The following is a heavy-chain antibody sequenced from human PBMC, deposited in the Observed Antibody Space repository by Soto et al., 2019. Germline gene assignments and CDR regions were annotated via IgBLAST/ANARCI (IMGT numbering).Heavy chain of an antibody. V-gene: IGHV4-59*01. CDR2: IYYSGST. Sequence: TPGKGLEWIGYIYYSGSTNYNPSLKSRVTISVDTSTNHFSLMLSSVTAADTAVYYCARAWAGRTYYDFWSGTYYYYGMDVWGQGTTVTVSS. J-gene: IGHJ6*02. CDR3: ARAWAGRTYYDFWSGTYYYYGMDV. D-gene: IGHD3-3*01.